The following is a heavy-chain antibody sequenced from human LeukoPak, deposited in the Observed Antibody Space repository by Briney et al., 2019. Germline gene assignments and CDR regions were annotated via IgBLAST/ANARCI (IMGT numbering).Heavy chain of an antibody. D-gene: IGHD3-10*01. CDR1: SGSISTYY. J-gene: IGHJ6*02. Sequence: KPSETLSLTCTVSSGSISTYYWSWIRQPAGKGLEWIGRIFSSGTTNYNPSLESRVTMSVDTSKNQFSLKLTSVTAADTAVYYCARGRDYYGSGSYRRGYYYGMDVRGQGTTVIVSS. V-gene: IGHV4-4*07. CDR2: IFSSGTT. CDR3: ARGRDYYGSGSYRRGYYYGMDV.